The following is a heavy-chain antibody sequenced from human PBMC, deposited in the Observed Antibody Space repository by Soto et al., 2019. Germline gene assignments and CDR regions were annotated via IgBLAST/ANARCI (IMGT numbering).Heavy chain of an antibody. D-gene: IGHD5-18*01. V-gene: IGHV1-69*01. J-gene: IGHJ4*02. Sequence: QVQLVQSGAEVKKPGSSVKVSCKASGGTFSSYAISWVRQAPGQGLEWMGGIIPIFGTANYAQKFQGRVTITADESTSTAYMEMSSLRSEDTAVYYCARATSRYSYGYGSALDYWGQGTLVTVSS. CDR1: GGTFSSYA. CDR3: ARATSRYSYGYGSALDY. CDR2: IIPIFGTA.